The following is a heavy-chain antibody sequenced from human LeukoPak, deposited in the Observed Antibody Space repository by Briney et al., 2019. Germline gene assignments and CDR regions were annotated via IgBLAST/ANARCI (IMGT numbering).Heavy chain of an antibody. CDR1: GGTFSSYA. V-gene: IGHV1-69*05. Sequence: SVKVSCKASGGTFSSYAISWVRQAPGRGLEWMGGIIPIFGTANYAQKFQGRVTITTDESTSTAYMELSSLRSEDTAVYYCARSYLYYDILTGYHPPQYFQHWGQGTLVTVSS. CDR2: IIPIFGTA. CDR3: ARSYLYYDILTGYHPPQYFQH. D-gene: IGHD3-9*01. J-gene: IGHJ1*01.